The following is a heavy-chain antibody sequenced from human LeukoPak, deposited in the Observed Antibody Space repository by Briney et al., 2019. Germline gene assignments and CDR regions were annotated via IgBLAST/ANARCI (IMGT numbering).Heavy chain of an antibody. CDR2: ISSGSSAI. CDR1: GFTFTTYS. Sequence: GGSLRLSCEASGFTFTTYSMTWVRQAPGKGLEWVTIISSGSSAIFSADALKGRFTISRDDAKNLLYLDMNSLRAEDTAVYYCARGHTAVTRHFDFWGQGTLVTVSS. D-gene: IGHD4-17*01. CDR3: ARGHTAVTRHFDF. J-gene: IGHJ4*02. V-gene: IGHV3-21*01.